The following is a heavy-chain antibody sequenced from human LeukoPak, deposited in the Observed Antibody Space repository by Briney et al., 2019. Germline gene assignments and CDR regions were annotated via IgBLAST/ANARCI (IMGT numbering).Heavy chain of an antibody. CDR1: GFTFNNYA. CDR2: ISSSSSYI. J-gene: IGHJ4*02. V-gene: IGHV3-21*01. Sequence: PGGSLRLSCAASGFTFNNYAMSWVRQAPGKGLEWVSSISSSSSYIYYADSVKGRFTISRDNAKNSLYLQMNSLRAEDTAVYYCARAIAFDYYGSGRPDIPSIDYWGQGTLVTVSS. D-gene: IGHD3-10*01. CDR3: ARAIAFDYYGSGRPDIPSIDY.